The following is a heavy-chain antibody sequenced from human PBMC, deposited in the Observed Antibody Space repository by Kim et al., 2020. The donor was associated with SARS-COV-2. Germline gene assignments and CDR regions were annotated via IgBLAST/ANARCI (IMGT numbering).Heavy chain of an antibody. D-gene: IGHD2-2*01. J-gene: IGHJ6*02. Sequence: SETLSLTCTVSGGSISSYYWSWIRQPPGKGLEWIGYIYYSGSTNYNPSLKSRVTISVDTSKNQFSLKLSSVTAADTAVYYCAREVVVVPAAHAGDAYYGMDVCGQGNTDTVSS. CDR2: IYYSGST. CDR1: GGSISSYY. CDR3: AREVVVVPAAHAGDAYYGMDV. V-gene: IGHV4-59*01.